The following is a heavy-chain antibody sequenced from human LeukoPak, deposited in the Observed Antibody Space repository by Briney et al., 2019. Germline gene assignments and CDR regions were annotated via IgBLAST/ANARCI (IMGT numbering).Heavy chain of an antibody. CDR1: GGSISSSSYY. V-gene: IGHV4-39*01. Sequence: SETLSLTCTVSGGSISSSSYYWGWIRQPPGKGLEWIGSIYYSGSTYYNPSLKSRVTISVDTSKNQFSLKLSSVTAADTAVYYCARTMVRGPKSAFGIWGQGTMVTVSS. CDR3: ARTMVRGPKSAFGI. D-gene: IGHD3-10*01. CDR2: IYYSGST. J-gene: IGHJ3*02.